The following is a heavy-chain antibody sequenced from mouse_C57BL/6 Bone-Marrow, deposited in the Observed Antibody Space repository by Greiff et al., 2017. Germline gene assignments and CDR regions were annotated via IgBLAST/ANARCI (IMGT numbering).Heavy chain of an antibody. J-gene: IGHJ1*03. CDR1: GYTFTSYW. CDR2: IHPSDSDT. CDR3: AILPSFWYFDV. V-gene: IGHV1-74*01. Sequence: QVQLQQPGAELVKPGASVKVSCKASGYTFTSYWMHWVKQRPGQGLEWIGRIHPSDSDTNYNQKFKGKATLTVDKSSSTAYMQLSSLTSEDSAVYYCAILPSFWYFDVWGTGTTVTVSS.